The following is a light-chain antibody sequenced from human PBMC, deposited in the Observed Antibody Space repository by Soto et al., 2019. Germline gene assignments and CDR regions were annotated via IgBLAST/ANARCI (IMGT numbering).Light chain of an antibody. Sequence: QSVLTQPPSVSGAPGQRVTISCTGSSSNIGAGYDVHWYQQIPGTTPKLLIYQSNNRPSGVPDRFSGSKSGTSASLAITGLQAEDEADYYCQSYDSSLSVGVFGGGTKLTVL. V-gene: IGLV1-40*01. J-gene: IGLJ3*02. CDR2: QSN. CDR1: SSNIGAGYD. CDR3: QSYDSSLSVGV.